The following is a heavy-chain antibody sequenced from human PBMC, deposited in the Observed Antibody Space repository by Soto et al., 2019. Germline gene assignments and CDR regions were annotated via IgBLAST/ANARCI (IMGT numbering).Heavy chain of an antibody. CDR3: TSQFSTYYYASSCYYYPPEFFPH. D-gene: IGHD3-22*01. CDR2: IKSKTDGGTT. CDR1: GFTFSNAW. V-gene: IGHV3-15*01. Sequence: GGSLRLSCAASGFTFSNAWMSWVRQAPGKGLEWVGRIKSKTDGGTTDYAAPVKGRFTISRDDSKNTLFLQMHSLKTEDTAVYYCTSQFSTYYYASSCYYYPPEFFPHRGQGTLVTVSS. J-gene: IGHJ1*01.